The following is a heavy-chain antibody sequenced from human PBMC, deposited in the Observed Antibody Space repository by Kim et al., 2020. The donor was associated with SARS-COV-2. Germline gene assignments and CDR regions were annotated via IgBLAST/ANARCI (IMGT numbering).Heavy chain of an antibody. V-gene: IGHV3-30*04. D-gene: IGHD6-13*01. CDR3: ARGDSSSWSHAEYFQH. CDR1: GFTFSSYA. CDR2: ISYDGSNK. Sequence: GGSLRLSCAASGFTFSSYAMHWVRQAPGKGLEWVAVISYDGSNKYYADSVKGRFTISRDNSKNTLYLQMNSLRAEDTAVYYCARGDSSSWSHAEYFQHWGQGTLVTVSS. J-gene: IGHJ1*01.